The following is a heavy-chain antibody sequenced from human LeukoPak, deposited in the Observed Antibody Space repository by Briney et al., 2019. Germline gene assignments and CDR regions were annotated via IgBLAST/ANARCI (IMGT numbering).Heavy chain of an antibody. Sequence: GGSLRLSCAVSGFTFSGHWMFWVRQAPGKGLEWVSSTNSDGSSRGYTDSVKGRFTVSRDNAKNSLYLQMNSLRAEDTAVYYCARGSRFGVVERDAFDIWGQGTMVTVSS. D-gene: IGHD3-3*01. CDR2: TNSDGSSR. CDR3: ARGSRFGVVERDAFDI. CDR1: GFTFSGHW. J-gene: IGHJ3*02. V-gene: IGHV3-74*01.